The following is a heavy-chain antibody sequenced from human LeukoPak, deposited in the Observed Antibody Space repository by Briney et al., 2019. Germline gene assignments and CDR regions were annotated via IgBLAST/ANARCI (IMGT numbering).Heavy chain of an antibody. V-gene: IGHV1-69*13. D-gene: IGHD3-22*01. CDR3: ARERYDSSGYSAINWFDP. CDR2: IIPIFGTA. J-gene: IGHJ5*02. Sequence: GASVKVSCKASGGTFSSYAISWVRQAPGQGLEWMGGIIPIFGTANYAQKFQGRVTITADESTSTAYMELSSLRSEDTAVYYCARERYDSSGYSAINWFDPWGQGTLVTVSS. CDR1: GGTFSSYA.